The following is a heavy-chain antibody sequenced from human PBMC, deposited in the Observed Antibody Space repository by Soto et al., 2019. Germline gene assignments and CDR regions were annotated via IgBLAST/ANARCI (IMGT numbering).Heavy chain of an antibody. D-gene: IGHD3-10*01. Sequence: SETLSLTCTVSGGSISSYYWSWIRQPPGKGLEWIGYIYYSGSTNYNPSLKSRVTISVDTSKNQFSLKLSSVTAADTAVYYCARDRGVGYLHYHYGLDFSAQGTTVTVAS. V-gene: IGHV4-59*01. CDR3: ARDRGVGYLHYHYGLDF. CDR2: IYYSGST. CDR1: GGSISSYY. J-gene: IGHJ6*02.